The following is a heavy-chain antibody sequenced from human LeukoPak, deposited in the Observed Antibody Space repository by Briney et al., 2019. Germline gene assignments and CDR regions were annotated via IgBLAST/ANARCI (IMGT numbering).Heavy chain of an antibody. CDR2: IYYIGST. Sequence: SETLSLTCTVSVASISSYYWSWIRQPPGKGLEWIGFIYYIGSTNYNPSLRGRVTISVLTSNNQFSLNLSSVTAADTAMYYCARPKAGYSSTDAFDIWGQGTMVTVSS. CDR1: VASISSYY. V-gene: IGHV4-59*01. CDR3: ARPKAGYSSTDAFDI. D-gene: IGHD6-19*01. J-gene: IGHJ3*02.